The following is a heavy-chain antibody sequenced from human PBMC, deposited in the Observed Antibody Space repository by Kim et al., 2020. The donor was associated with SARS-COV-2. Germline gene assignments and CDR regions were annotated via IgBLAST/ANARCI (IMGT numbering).Heavy chain of an antibody. V-gene: IGHV4-34*01. CDR3: ACIAAAGPRFDP. J-gene: IGHJ5*02. D-gene: IGHD6-13*01. Sequence: NYNPSLKSRVTISVDTSKNQFSLKLSSVTAADTAVYYCACIAAAGPRFDPWGQGTLVTVSS.